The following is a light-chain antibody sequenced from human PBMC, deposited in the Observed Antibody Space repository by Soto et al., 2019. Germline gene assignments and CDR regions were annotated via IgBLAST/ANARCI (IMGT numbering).Light chain of an antibody. CDR3: AAWDDSRSGYV. V-gene: IGLV1-44*01. Sequence: QAVVTQPPSASGTPGQRVTISCSGSSSNIGSNIVNWYQHLPGTAPKVLIYSNNQRPSGVTDRFSGSKSGTSASLAISGLQSEDEADYYCAAWDDSRSGYVFGTGTKLTVL. J-gene: IGLJ1*01. CDR1: SSNIGSNI. CDR2: SNN.